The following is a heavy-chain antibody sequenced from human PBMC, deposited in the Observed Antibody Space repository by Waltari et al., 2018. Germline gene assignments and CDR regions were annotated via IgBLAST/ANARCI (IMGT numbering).Heavy chain of an antibody. Sequence: QVQLQESGPGLVKPSQTLSLTCTVPGGSIRSGGYSWSWSRQHPGKGLEWIGYIYYSGSTYYNPSLKSRVTISVDTSKNQFSLKLSSVTAADTAVYYCARTAGVVTNYYYMDVWGKGTTVTVSS. V-gene: IGHV4-31*03. CDR2: IYYSGST. J-gene: IGHJ6*03. D-gene: IGHD3-3*01. CDR1: GGSIRSGGYS. CDR3: ARTAGVVTNYYYMDV.